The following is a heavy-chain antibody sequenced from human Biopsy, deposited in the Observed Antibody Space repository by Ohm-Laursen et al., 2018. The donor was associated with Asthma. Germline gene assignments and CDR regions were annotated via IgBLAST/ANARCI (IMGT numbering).Heavy chain of an antibody. D-gene: IGHD5-24*01. J-gene: IGHJ5*02. CDR1: GASIKTDDHY. CDR2: IHYSGST. V-gene: IGHV4-30-4*01. Sequence: TLSLTCTVSGASIKTDDHYWSWLRQPPGKGLEWFGFIHYSGSTSYNPSLKGGVTISADTSKNQFSLKLSSVTAADTAVYYCARASMAASSNWFDPWGQGTLVTVSS. CDR3: ARASMAASSNWFDP.